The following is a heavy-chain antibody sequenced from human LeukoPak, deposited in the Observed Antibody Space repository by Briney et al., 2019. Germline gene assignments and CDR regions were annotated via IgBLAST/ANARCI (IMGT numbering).Heavy chain of an antibody. D-gene: IGHD6-6*01. Sequence: ASVKVSCKASGYTFTSYDISWVRQAPGQGLEWMGWTSTYNDNTHYAQKLQGRVTMTTDTSTSTVYMELKSLRSDDTAVYYCARIQSRIIAARPGSPAFDYWGRGTLVTVSS. V-gene: IGHV1-18*01. J-gene: IGHJ4*02. CDR1: GYTFTSYD. CDR3: ARIQSRIIAARPGSPAFDY. CDR2: TSTYNDNT.